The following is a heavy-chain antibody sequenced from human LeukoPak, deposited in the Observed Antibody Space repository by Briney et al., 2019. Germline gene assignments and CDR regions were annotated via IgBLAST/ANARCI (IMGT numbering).Heavy chain of an antibody. CDR2: IYSGGST. J-gene: IGHJ4*02. CDR3: ARERRGSFDY. D-gene: IGHD2-15*01. Sequence: GGSLRLSCAASGFTVSSNYMSWVRQVPGKGLEWVSVIYSGGSTYYADSVKGRFTISRDNSKNTLYLQMNSLRAEDTAVYYCARERRGSFDYWGQGTLVTVSS. CDR1: GFTVSSNY. V-gene: IGHV3-53*01.